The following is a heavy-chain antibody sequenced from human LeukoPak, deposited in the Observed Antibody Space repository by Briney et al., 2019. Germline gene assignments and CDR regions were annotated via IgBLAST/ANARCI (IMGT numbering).Heavy chain of an antibody. Sequence: GESLRLSCATSGFSFRNYWMSWVRQAPGKGLEWVASINQDDNAIFYLDSVRGRFTISRDNAKNSLYLQMNSLRAEDTAVYYCARDIGTYWGQGTLVTVSS. CDR1: GFSFRNYW. J-gene: IGHJ4*02. V-gene: IGHV3-7*01. D-gene: IGHD2-15*01. CDR3: ARDIGTY. CDR2: INQDDNAI.